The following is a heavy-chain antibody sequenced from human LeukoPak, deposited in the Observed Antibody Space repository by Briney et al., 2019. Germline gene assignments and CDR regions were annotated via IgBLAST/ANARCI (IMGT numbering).Heavy chain of an antibody. CDR3: TKETAAAGISFDY. Sequence: GGSLRLSCAASGFTFSSYSIHWVRQAPGKGLEWVSCLSSTSAFVSYADSVKGRFTISRDNAKNSLYLQMNSLRTEDTALYYCTKETAAAGISFDYWGQGTLVTVSS. J-gene: IGHJ4*02. CDR2: LSSTSAFV. D-gene: IGHD6-13*01. V-gene: IGHV3-21*04. CDR1: GFTFSSYS.